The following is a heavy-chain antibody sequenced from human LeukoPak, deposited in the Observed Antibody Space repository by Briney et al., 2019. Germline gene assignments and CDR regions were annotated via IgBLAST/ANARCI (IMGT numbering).Heavy chain of an antibody. CDR3: AKTRASSWFRNAEYFQH. CDR2: ISGSGGST. CDR1: GFTFSSYA. J-gene: IGHJ1*01. Sequence: PGGSLRLSCAASGFTFSSYAMSWVRQAPGKGLEWVSAISGSGGSTYYADSVKGRFTISRDNSKNTLYLQMNSLRAEDTAVYYCAKTRASSWFRNAEYFQHWGQGTLATVSS. D-gene: IGHD6-13*01. V-gene: IGHV3-23*01.